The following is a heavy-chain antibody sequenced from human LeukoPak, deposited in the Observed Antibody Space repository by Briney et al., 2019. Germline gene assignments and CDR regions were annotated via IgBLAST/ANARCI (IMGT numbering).Heavy chain of an antibody. CDR1: VFTFSSYE. CDR3: AREEDSTGWYYFDY. J-gene: IGHJ4*02. D-gene: IGHD6-19*01. Sequence: GGSLRLSCAASVFTFSSYEMNWVRQVPGKGLEWVSYISSSGSTIYYADSVKGRFTISRDNAKNSLYLQMNSPRAEDTAVYYCAREEDSTGWYYFDYWGQGTLVTVSS. CDR2: ISSSGSTI. V-gene: IGHV3-48*03.